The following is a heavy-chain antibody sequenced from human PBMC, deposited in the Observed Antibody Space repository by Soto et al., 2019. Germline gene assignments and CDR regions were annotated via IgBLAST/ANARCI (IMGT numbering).Heavy chain of an antibody. D-gene: IGHD6-19*01. V-gene: IGHV1-69*10. CDR2: IIPVVGIV. Sequence: SVKVSCTASGYTFTSYAMPWVRHAPEQGLEWVGGIIPVVGIVKGAQNLQGRVTLTADESTNTAYMDRGSLRVEDSAVYYCASGRITVVGSRADYSMDVWGQGTTVTVSS. CDR3: ASGRITVVGSRADYSMDV. J-gene: IGHJ6*02. CDR1: GYTFTSYA.